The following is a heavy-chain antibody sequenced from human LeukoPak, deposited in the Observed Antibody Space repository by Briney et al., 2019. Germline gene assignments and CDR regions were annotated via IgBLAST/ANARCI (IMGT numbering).Heavy chain of an antibody. CDR3: ARKSVAATPRDIVYQCSYMGV. J-gene: IGHJ6*03. CDR1: GHTFTSYA. CDR2: ISTNSGHP. D-gene: IGHD2-15*01. Sequence: PSVKVSCKSSGHTFTSYAMNWARQAPGQGLESMGSISTNSGHPTYAQGFTGRFVFSLDTSVSTASLQIGSLKAEDTAVYYCARKSVAATPRDIVYQCSYMGVGGKGTAVT. V-gene: IGHV7-4-1*01.